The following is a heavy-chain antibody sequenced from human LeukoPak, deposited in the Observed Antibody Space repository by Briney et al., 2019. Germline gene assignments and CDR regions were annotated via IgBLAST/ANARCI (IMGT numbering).Heavy chain of an antibody. CDR3: ARGVGATPFSAFDI. Sequence: ASVKDSCKASGYTFTSYYMHWVRQAPGQGLEWMGWINPNSGGTNYAQKFQGWVTMTRDTSISTAYMELSRLRSDDTAVYYCARGVGATPFSAFDIWGQGTMVTVSS. J-gene: IGHJ3*02. CDR2: INPNSGGT. CDR1: GYTFTSYY. V-gene: IGHV1-2*04. D-gene: IGHD1-26*01.